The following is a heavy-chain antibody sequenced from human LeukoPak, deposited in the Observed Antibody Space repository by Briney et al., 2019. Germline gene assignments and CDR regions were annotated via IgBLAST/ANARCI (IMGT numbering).Heavy chain of an antibody. CDR1: GFTFSSYW. J-gene: IGHJ4*02. CDR2: TKQDGSEK. Sequence: PGGSLRLSCAASGFTFSSYWMSWVRQAPGKGLEWVANTKQDGSEKYYVDSVKGRFTISRDNAKNPLYLQMNSLRAEDTAVYYCARDPLTYYDFWSGYSAHWGQGTLVTVSS. V-gene: IGHV3-7*01. D-gene: IGHD3-3*01. CDR3: ARDPLTYYDFWSGYSAH.